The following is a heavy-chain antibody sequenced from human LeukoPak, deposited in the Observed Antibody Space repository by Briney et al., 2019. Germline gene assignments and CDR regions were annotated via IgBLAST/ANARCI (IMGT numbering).Heavy chain of an antibody. Sequence: SETLSLTCAVYGGSISGYYWSWIRQPPGKGLEWIGEINHSGSTNYNPSLKSRVTISVDTSKNQFSLKLSSVTAADTAVYYCARGSYDILTGYLGGLDYWGQGTLVTVSS. D-gene: IGHD3-9*01. V-gene: IGHV4-34*01. CDR2: INHSGST. CDR3: ARGSYDILTGYLGGLDY. J-gene: IGHJ4*02. CDR1: GGSISGYY.